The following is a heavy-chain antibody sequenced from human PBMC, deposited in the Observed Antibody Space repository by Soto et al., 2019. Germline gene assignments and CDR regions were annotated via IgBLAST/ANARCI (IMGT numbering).Heavy chain of an antibody. J-gene: IGHJ6*02. CDR3: ARQFSWTYGMNF. CDR2: MRSQPNNYAT. CDR1: EFTFSGSD. D-gene: IGHD3-3*01. Sequence: GGSLRLSCTAAEFTFSGSDIHRVRQASGKGLEWVGRMRSQPNNYATNYSEWVRGRFTFAREDSQNTAYLQMSSLKIEDTAIYYCARQFSWTYGMNFWGQGTTVTVSS. V-gene: IGHV3-73*01.